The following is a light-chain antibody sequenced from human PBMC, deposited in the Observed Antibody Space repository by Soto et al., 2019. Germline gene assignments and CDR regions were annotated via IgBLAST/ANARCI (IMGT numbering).Light chain of an antibody. CDR1: SNDVGGYNL. CDR2: EVT. CDR3: FSYAGNSGV. J-gene: IGLJ1*01. V-gene: IGLV2-23*02. Sequence: QSALTQPASVSGSPGQSITISCTGTSNDVGGYNLVSWCQQHPGKAPKLIIYEVTKRPSGVSNRFSGSKSGNTASLTISGLQAEDEADYSCFSYAGNSGVFGTGTKVTVL.